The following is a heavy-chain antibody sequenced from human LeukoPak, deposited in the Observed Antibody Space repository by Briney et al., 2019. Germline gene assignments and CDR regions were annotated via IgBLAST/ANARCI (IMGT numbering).Heavy chain of an antibody. J-gene: IGHJ4*02. CDR1: GFTFSSYS. CDR3: ARLTGTESVWFGDY. CDR2: ISSSSSTI. D-gene: IGHD3-10*01. Sequence: GGSLRLFCAASGFTFSSYSMNWVRQAPGKRLEWVSYISSSSSTIYYADPVKGRFTISRDNAKNSLYLQMNSLRAEDTAVYYCARLTGTESVWFGDYWGQGTLVTVSS. V-gene: IGHV3-48*04.